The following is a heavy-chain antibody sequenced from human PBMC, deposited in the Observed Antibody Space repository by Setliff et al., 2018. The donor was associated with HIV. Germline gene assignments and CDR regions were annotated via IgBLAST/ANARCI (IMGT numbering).Heavy chain of an antibody. Sequence: SVKVSCKTSRRTFSEDAINWVRQAPGEGLEWVGGIIHTLGTADYAEKFQGRVTITADEPRSTVYLEVSNLRSEDTAVYYCAKAVRGYGSTYYNYYYMDVWGKGTTVTV. CDR3: AKAVRGYGSTYYNYYYMDV. CDR2: IIHTLGTA. CDR1: RRTFSEDA. V-gene: IGHV1-69*13. D-gene: IGHD3-10*01. J-gene: IGHJ6*03.